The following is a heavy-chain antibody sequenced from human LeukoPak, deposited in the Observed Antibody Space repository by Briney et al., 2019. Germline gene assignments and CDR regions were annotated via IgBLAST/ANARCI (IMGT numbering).Heavy chain of an antibody. V-gene: IGHV3-74*01. D-gene: IGHD6-19*01. CDR1: GFTFSNSL. J-gene: IGHJ4*02. CDR3: TRGPSGWFASDF. CDR2: INEDGSIT. Sequence: GGSLRLSCAVSGFTFSNSLMHWVRQGPGKGLVWVSRINEDGSITSYADSVKGRFTISRDNAKDTLYLQMNSLRAEDTAVYYCTRGPSGWFASDFWGQGALVTVSS.